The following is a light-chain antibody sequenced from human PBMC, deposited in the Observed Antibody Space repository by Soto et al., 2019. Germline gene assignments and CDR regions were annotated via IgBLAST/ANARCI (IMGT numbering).Light chain of an antibody. CDR1: ESVRTN. Sequence: ETLVTQSPATLSVSPGVTATLSCRASESVRTNLAWYQQKPGQAPRLLIYGASNRATGIPARFSGSGSGTEFTLTISSLQSEDFAVYYCQQYTNWPPRTFGQGPKVEIK. J-gene: IGKJ1*01. V-gene: IGKV3-15*01. CDR2: GAS. CDR3: QQYTNWPPRT.